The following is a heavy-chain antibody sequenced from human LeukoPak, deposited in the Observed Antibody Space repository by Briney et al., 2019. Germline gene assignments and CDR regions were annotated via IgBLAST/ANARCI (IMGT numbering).Heavy chain of an antibody. D-gene: IGHD4-11*01. CDR1: GYTFTSYD. Sequence: SVKVSCKASGYTFTSYDISWVRQAPGQGLEWMGGIIPIFGTANYAQKFQGRVTITTDESTSTAYMELSSLRSKDTAVYYCAIIQGSVTHPWYFDYWGQGTLVTVSS. CDR3: AIIQGSVTHPWYFDY. CDR2: IIPIFGTA. J-gene: IGHJ4*02. V-gene: IGHV1-69*05.